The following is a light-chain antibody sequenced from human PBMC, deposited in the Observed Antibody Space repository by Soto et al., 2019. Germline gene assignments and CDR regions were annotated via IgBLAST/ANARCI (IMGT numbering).Light chain of an antibody. J-gene: IGLJ1*01. CDR1: SSNIGSNT. CDR2: SNN. Sequence: QSVLTQPPSASGTPGQRVTISCSGSSSNIGSNTVNWYQQLPRTAPKLLIFSNNLRPSGVPDRFSGSKSGTSASLAISGLQSEDEADYYCAAWDDSLNGHYVFGTGTKLTVL. V-gene: IGLV1-44*01. CDR3: AAWDDSLNGHYV.